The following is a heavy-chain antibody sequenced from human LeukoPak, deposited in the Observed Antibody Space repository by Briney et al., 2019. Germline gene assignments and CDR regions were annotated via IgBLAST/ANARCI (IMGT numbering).Heavy chain of an antibody. CDR2: ISGDGGST. V-gene: IGHV3-43*02. D-gene: IGHD5-24*01. Sequence: GGSLRLSCAASGXTFDDYAMYWVRQAPGKGLESVSLISGDGGSTYYADSVKGRFTISRDNSKNSLYLQMNSLRTEDTALYYCAKEQPGDGYNGFDYWGQGTLVTVSS. CDR1: GXTFDDYA. CDR3: AKEQPGDGYNGFDY. J-gene: IGHJ4*02.